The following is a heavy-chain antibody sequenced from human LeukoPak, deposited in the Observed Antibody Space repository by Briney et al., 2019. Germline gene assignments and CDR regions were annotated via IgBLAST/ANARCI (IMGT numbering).Heavy chain of an antibody. CDR3: ARDETYYYDSNPLFDY. V-gene: IGHV1-69*06. CDR2: IIPLFGKV. Sequence: SVKVSCKASGGTFSNYAISWVRQAPGQGLEWVGGIIPLFGKVNITQKFQGRVTITADKSTATGYMELSSLRSDDTAVYYCARDETYYYDSNPLFDYWGQGTLVTVSS. J-gene: IGHJ4*02. CDR1: GGTFSNYA. D-gene: IGHD3-22*01.